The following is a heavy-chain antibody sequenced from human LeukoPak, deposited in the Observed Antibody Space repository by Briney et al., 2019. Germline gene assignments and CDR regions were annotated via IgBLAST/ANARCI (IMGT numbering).Heavy chain of an antibody. CDR2: ISSSSSYI. V-gene: IGHV3-21*01. CDR3: ARESGSYSDAFDI. Sequence: NPGGSLRLSCAASGFTFSSYSMNWVRQAPGKGLEWVSSISSSSSYIYYADSVKGRFTISRDNAKNSLYLQMNSLRAEDTAVYYCARESGSYSDAFDIWGQGTMVTVSS. CDR1: GFTFSSYS. J-gene: IGHJ3*02. D-gene: IGHD1-26*01.